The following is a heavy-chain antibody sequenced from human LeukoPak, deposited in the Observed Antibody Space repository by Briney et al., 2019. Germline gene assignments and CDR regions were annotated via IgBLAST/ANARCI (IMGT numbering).Heavy chain of an antibody. V-gene: IGHV3-23*01. CDR1: GFTFSSYA. CDR2: ISGSGGST. D-gene: IGHD6-13*01. Sequence: PGGSLRLSCAASGFTFSSYAMSWVRQAPGKGLEWVSAISGSGGSTYYADSVKGRFIISRDNSKNTLYLQMNSLRAEDTAVYYCAKDLHSSSGYCFDPWGKGTLVTVSS. CDR3: AKDLHSSSGYCFDP. J-gene: IGHJ5*02.